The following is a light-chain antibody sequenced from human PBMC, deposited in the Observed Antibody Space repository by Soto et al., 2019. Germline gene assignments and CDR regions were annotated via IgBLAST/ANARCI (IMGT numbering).Light chain of an antibody. CDR3: SSYTTSSTYA. CDR1: SIDVGAYNY. CDR2: EVS. Sequence: QSALTQPASVSGAPGQSITISCTGTSIDVGAYNYVSWYQQHPGKAPKLMIYEVSNRPSGVSNRFSGSKSGDTASLTISGLQAEDEADYYCSSYTTSSTYAFGTGTKVTV. V-gene: IGLV2-14*01. J-gene: IGLJ1*01.